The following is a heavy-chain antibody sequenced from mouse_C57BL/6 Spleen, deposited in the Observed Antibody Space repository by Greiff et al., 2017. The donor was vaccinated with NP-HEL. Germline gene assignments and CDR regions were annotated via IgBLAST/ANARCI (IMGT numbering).Heavy chain of an antibody. CDR1: GFTFSSYG. CDR3: ARHGVYGSKYLDY. J-gene: IGHJ2*01. V-gene: IGHV5-6*01. CDR2: ISSGGSYT. Sequence: DVQLVESGGDLVKPGGSLKLSCAASGFTFSSYGMSWVRQTPDKRLEWVATISSGGSYTYYPDSVKGRFTISRDNAKNTLYLQRSSLKSEDTAMYYCARHGVYGSKYLDYWGQGTTLTVSS. D-gene: IGHD1-1*01.